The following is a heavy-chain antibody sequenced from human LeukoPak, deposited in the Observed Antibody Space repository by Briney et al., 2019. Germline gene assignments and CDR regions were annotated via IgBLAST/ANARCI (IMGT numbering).Heavy chain of an antibody. Sequence: PGGSLRLSCAASGFTFDDYGMSWVRQAPGKGLEWVSGINWNGGSTGYADSVEGRFTISRDNAKNSLYLQMNSLRAEDTALYYCARTVTNFYYYYYYMDVWGKGTTVTVSS. CDR3: ARTVTNFYYYYYYMDV. CDR2: INWNGGST. V-gene: IGHV3-20*04. J-gene: IGHJ6*03. CDR1: GFTFDDYG. D-gene: IGHD4-11*01.